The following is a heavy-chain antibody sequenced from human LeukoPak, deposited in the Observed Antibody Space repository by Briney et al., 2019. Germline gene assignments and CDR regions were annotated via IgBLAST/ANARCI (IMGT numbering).Heavy chain of an antibody. CDR2: ISGSGSTI. Sequence: GGSLRLSCAASGFTFSSYSMNWVRQAPGKGLEWASYISGSGSTIYYADSVKGQFTISRDNAKNSLYLQMNSLRDEDTAVYYCARDWSYSFDYWGQGILVTVSS. V-gene: IGHV3-48*02. CDR1: GFTFSSYS. J-gene: IGHJ4*02. D-gene: IGHD1-26*01. CDR3: ARDWSYSFDY.